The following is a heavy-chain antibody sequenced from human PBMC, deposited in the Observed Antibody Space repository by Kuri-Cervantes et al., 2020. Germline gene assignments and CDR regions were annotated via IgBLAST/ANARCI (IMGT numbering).Heavy chain of an antibody. CDR3: ARARVQLWEFDY. CDR2: IDWDADE. D-gene: IGHD1-1*01. V-gene: IGHV2-70*12. J-gene: IGHJ4*02. Sequence: SGPTLVKPTETLTLTCTVAGFSLSNARMGVTWFRQPPGKALEWLAMIDWDADEYYSTSLKTKLTISRDTSKNQVVLTVTNVDPVDTAPYYCARARVQLWEFDYWSQGTLVTVSS. CDR1: GFSLSNARMG.